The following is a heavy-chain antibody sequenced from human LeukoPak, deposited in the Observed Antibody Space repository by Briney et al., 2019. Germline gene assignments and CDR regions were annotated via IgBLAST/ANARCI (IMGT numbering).Heavy chain of an antibody. V-gene: IGHV1-46*01. J-gene: IGHJ6*03. CDR1: GYTFTSYY. CDR2: INPSGAST. Sequence: ALVKVSCKASGYTFTSYYIHWVRQAPGQGLEWMGVINPSGASTIYAQKFQGRVTMTRDMSTSTVYMELSSLRSEDTAVYYCARDPLDCSGGSCYLYMDVWGKGTTVTVSS. CDR3: ARDPLDCSGGSCYLYMDV. D-gene: IGHD2-15*01.